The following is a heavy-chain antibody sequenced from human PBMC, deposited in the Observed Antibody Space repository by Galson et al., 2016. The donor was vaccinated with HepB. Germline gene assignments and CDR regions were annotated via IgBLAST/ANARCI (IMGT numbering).Heavy chain of an antibody. CDR2: INTAKGDT. J-gene: IGHJ3*02. Sequence: SVKVSCKASGYTFTAYAIHWVRQAPGQRLEWMAWINTAKGDTRYSQKLQGRVTLTRDTSATTASMELSSLRAEDTAAYYCARRLVGSYGNAFDIWGQGTLVTVSS. CDR3: ARRLVGSYGNAFDI. D-gene: IGHD2-8*02. CDR1: GYTFTAYA. V-gene: IGHV1-3*04.